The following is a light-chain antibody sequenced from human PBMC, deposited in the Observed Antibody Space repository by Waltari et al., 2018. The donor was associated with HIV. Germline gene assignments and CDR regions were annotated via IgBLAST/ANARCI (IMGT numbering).Light chain of an antibody. Sequence: QSVLTQALSASGTPGQRVTISCSGSSSNIGNNILNWYQQLSGTAPKLLIFSTNERPFGVPDRFSGSKSDTSASLAISGLQFEDEAYYYCATWDDSLNALVFGGGTKLTVL. CDR2: STN. CDR1: SSNIGNNI. J-gene: IGLJ2*01. V-gene: IGLV1-44*01. CDR3: ATWDDSLNALV.